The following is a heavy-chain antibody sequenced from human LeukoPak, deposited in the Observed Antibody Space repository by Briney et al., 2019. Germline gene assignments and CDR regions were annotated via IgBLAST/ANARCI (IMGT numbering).Heavy chain of an antibody. CDR2: INHSGST. CDR1: GGSISSSSYY. V-gene: IGHV4-39*07. Sequence: PSETLSLTCTVSGGSISSSSYYWSWIRQPPGKGLEWIGEINHSGSTNYNPSLKSRVTISVDTSKNQFSLKLSSVTAADTAVYYCARGRTGWLQFVGAYDYWGQGTLVTVSS. J-gene: IGHJ4*02. D-gene: IGHD5-24*01. CDR3: ARGRTGWLQFVGAYDY.